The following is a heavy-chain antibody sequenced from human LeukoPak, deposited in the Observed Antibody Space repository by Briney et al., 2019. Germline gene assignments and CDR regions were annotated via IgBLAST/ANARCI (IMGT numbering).Heavy chain of an antibody. J-gene: IGHJ4*02. V-gene: IGHV1-2*02. D-gene: IGHD3-3*01. Sequence: ASVKASCKPSGYTFTGYYIHWVRQAPGQGLEWMGWINTSSGGTNYPQKFQGRVTMTRDTSLSTAYMELSGLRSDDTAVYYCARVGDDFWSGYQLAFDYWGQGTLVTVSS. CDR3: ARVGDDFWSGYQLAFDY. CDR2: INTSSGGT. CDR1: GYTFTGYY.